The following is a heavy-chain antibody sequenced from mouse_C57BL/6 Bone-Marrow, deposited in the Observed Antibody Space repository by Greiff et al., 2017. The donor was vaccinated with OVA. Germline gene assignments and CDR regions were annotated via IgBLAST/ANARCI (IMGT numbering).Heavy chain of an antibody. J-gene: IGHJ2*01. CDR2: ISSGGSYT. Sequence: EVKLMESGGDLVKPGGSLKLSCAASGFTFSSYGMSWVRQTPDKRLEWVATISSGGSYTYYPDSVKGRFTISRDNAKNTLYLQMSSLKSEDTAMYYCARKDDYWGQGTTLTVSS. V-gene: IGHV5-6*01. CDR1: GFTFSSYG. CDR3: ARKDDY.